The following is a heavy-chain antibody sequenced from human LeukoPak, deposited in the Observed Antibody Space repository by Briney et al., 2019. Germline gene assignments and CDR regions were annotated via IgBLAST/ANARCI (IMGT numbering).Heavy chain of an antibody. J-gene: IGHJ4*02. CDR3: ARVDNGEFGFDY. D-gene: IGHD2-8*01. CDR1: GYTFTGYY. CDR2: INPNSGGT. Sequence: EASVKVSCKASGYTFTGYYMHWVRQAPGQGLEWMGWINPNSGGTNYAQKFQGRVTMTRDTSISTAYMERSRLRSDDTAVYYCARVDNGEFGFDYWGQGTLVTVSS. V-gene: IGHV1-2*02.